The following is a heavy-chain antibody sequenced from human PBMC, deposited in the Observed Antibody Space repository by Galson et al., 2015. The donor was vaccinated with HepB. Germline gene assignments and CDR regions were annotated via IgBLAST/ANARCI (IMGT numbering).Heavy chain of an antibody. D-gene: IGHD2-2*01. CDR2: INTKTGNS. CDR3: ARDYCTSISCSSFDY. V-gene: IGHV7-4-1*02. Sequence: SVKVSCKASGYSITGYAMNWVRQAPGQGLEWMGWINTKTGNSTYAQGLTGRFVFSLDTSVSTAYLQISSLKAEDTAVYYCARDYCTSISCSSFDYWGRGTLVTVSS. CDR1: GYSITGYA. J-gene: IGHJ4*02.